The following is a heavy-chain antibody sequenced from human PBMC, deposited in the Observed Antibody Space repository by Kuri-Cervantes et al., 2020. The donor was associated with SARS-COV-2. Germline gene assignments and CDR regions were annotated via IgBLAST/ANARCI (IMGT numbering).Heavy chain of an antibody. D-gene: IGHD3-22*01. CDR1: GASISSSTYY. CDR3: ARRPRSGYLASYYYYGMDV. Sequence: SETLSLTCTVSGASISSSTYYWGWIRQSPGKGLEWLGSIYESGDTYYSSSLKSRLSLSVDTSKNQFSLKLTSVTAADTAIYYCARRPRSGYLASYYYYGMDVWGQGTTVTVSS. CDR2: IYESGDT. V-gene: IGHV4-39*01. J-gene: IGHJ6*02.